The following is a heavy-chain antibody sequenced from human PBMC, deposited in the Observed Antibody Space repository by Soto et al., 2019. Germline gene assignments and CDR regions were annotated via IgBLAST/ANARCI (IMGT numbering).Heavy chain of an antibody. Sequence: SETLSLTCSVSGGSITDYYWSWIRQHPGKGLEWIGYIYYSGSTYYNPSLKSRVTISVDTSKNQFSLKLSSVTAADTAVYYCARDRSRAGYFDYWGQGTLVPVS. CDR3: ARDRSRAGYFDY. CDR1: GGSITDYY. J-gene: IGHJ4*02. D-gene: IGHD6-13*01. V-gene: IGHV4-31*03. CDR2: IYYSGST.